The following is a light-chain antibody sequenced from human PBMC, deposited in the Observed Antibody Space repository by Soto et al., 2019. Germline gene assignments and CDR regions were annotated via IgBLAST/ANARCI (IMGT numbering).Light chain of an antibody. J-gene: IGKJ1*01. V-gene: IGKV1-5*01. CDR2: DAS. CDR3: QEYESHLRT. Sequence: DILMTQSPSTLSASVGDRITITCRASETISSWLAWYQQKSGKAPQLLIYDASTLESGVPSRFSGSGFGTESSLTISSLQPDDFATYYCQEYESHLRTFGPGTKVEIK. CDR1: ETISSW.